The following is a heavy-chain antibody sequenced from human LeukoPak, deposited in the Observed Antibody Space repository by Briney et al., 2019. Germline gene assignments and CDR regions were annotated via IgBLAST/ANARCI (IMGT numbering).Heavy chain of an antibody. J-gene: IGHJ6*02. CDR1: GGSFSGYY. D-gene: IGHD3-3*01. V-gene: IGHV4-34*01. CDR3: ARGRGIFGVVIHYYYYGMDV. CDR2: INHSGST. Sequence: PSETLSLTCAVYGGSFSGYYWSWIRQPPGKGLEWIGEINHSGSTNYNPSLKSRVTISVDTSKNQFSLKLSSVTAADTAVYYCARGRGIFGVVIHYYYYGMDVWGQGTTVTVSS.